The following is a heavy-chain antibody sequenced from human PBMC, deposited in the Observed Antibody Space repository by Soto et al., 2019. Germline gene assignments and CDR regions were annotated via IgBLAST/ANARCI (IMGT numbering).Heavy chain of an antibody. Sequence: GGSLRLSCAASGFTFSTYAMSWVRQAPGKGLEWVSMISGNGDITYYADSVKGRFTISRDNSKNTLDLQMNSLRVEETAVYYCAKDLIPAATLSPSDYWGQGTLVTVSS. CDR1: GFTFSTYA. V-gene: IGHV3-23*01. CDR2: ISGNGDIT. CDR3: AKDLIPAATLSPSDY. D-gene: IGHD2-15*01. J-gene: IGHJ4*02.